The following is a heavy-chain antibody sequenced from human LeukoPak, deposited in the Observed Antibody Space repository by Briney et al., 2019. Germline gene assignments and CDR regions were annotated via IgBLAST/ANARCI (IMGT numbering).Heavy chain of an antibody. V-gene: IGHV3-30-3*01. CDR3: ARERFTVTALGY. Sequence: GGSLRLSCAASGFTFSSYAMHWVRQAPGKGLEWVAVISYDGSNKYYADSVKGRFTISRDNSKNTLYLQMNSLRAEDTAVYYCARERFTVTALGYWGQGTLVTVSS. J-gene: IGHJ4*02. CDR2: ISYDGSNK. CDR1: GFTFSSYA. D-gene: IGHD4-17*01.